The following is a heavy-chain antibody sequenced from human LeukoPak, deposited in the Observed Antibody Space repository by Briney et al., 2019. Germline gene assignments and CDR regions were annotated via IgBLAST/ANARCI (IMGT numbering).Heavy chain of an antibody. D-gene: IGHD2-2*01. J-gene: IGHJ5*02. CDR2: INPSGGST. Sequence: ASVKVSCKASGYTFTSYYMHWVRQAPGQGLEWMGIINPSGGSTSYAQKFQGRVTITADKSTSTAYMELSSLRSEDTAVYYCARVRWDQLPYNWFDPWGQGTLVTVSS. CDR1: GYTFTSYY. V-gene: IGHV1-46*01. CDR3: ARVRWDQLPYNWFDP.